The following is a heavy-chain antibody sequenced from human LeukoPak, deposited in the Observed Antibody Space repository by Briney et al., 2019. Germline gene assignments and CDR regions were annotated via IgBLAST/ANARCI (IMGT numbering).Heavy chain of an antibody. CDR1: GGSISSTSYY. Sequence: SETLSLTCTVSGGSISSTSYYWAWIRQPPGTGLEWMGNISCSGSTYYNPSLKSQVTISVDTSKNQFSLKLSSVTAAVTAVYYCARGRVYGDRPLYYFDYWGQGTLVTVSS. CDR3: ARGRVYGDRPLYYFDY. J-gene: IGHJ4*02. V-gene: IGHV4-39*07. CDR2: ISCSGST. D-gene: IGHD4-17*01.